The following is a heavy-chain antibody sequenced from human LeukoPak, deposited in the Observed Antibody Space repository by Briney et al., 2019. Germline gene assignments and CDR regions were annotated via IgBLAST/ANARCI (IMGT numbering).Heavy chain of an antibody. CDR3: ARGDYYDSRGLNWFDP. J-gene: IGHJ5*02. Sequence: SEALSHTCTVSGGSISSYYWNWIRQPPGKGLEWIGYIYYSGSTNYNPSLKSRVTISVDTSKNQFSLKLSSVTAADTAVYYCARGDYYDSRGLNWFDPWGQGILVTVSS. CDR2: IYYSGST. V-gene: IGHV4-59*01. CDR1: GGSISSYY. D-gene: IGHD3-22*01.